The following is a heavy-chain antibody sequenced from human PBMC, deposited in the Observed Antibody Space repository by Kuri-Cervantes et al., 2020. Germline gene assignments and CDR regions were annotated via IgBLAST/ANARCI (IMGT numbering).Heavy chain of an antibody. CDR3: ARDPGSRWLPFDY. V-gene: IGHV3-11*04. D-gene: IGHD6-19*01. CDR2: ISSSGSTI. J-gene: IGHJ4*02. Sequence: LSLTCAVYGGSFSGYYWSWIRQPPGKGLEWVSYISSSGSTIYYADSVKGRFTISRDNAKNSLYLQMNSLRDEDTAVYYCARDPGSRWLPFDYWGQGTLVTVSS. CDR1: GGSFSGYY.